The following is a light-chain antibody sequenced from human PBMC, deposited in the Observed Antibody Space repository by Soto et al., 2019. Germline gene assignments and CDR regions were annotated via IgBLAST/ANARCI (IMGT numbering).Light chain of an antibody. J-gene: IGKJ4*01. CDR3: QQSFRTQLT. V-gene: IGKV1-39*01. CDR2: AAS. CDR1: QRISSY. Sequence: DIQMTQSPSSLSASVGDRATITCRASQRISSYLNWYQQKPGKAPKLLIYAASNLQSGVPSRFTVSGSGTYFALTISSLQPEDSATYYCQQSFRTQLTFGGGTKVDIK.